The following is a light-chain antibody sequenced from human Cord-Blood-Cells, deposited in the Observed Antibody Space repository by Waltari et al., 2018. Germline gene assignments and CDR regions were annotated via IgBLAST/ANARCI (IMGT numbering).Light chain of an antibody. V-gene: IGLV3-1*01. Sequence: SYELTQPPSVSVSPGQTASITCSGDKLGDKYACWYQQKPGQSPVLVSYQDSKRPSGIPERFSGSNSGNTATLTISGTQAMDEADYYCQSCDSSTAVFGGGTKLTVL. CDR1: KLGDKY. CDR2: QDS. J-gene: IGLJ2*01. CDR3: QSCDSSTAV.